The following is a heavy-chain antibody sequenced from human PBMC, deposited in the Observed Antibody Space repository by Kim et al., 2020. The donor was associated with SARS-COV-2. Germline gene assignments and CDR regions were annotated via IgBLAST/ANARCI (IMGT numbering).Heavy chain of an antibody. CDR2: ISSSSSYI. CDR3: ARMGYALYHAFDI. CDR1: GFTFSSYS. Sequence: GGSLRLSCAASGFTFSSYSMNWVRQAPGKGLEWVSSISSSSSYIYYADSVKGRFTISRDNAKNSLYLQMNSLRAEDTAVYYCARMGYALYHAFDIWGQGTMVTVSS. J-gene: IGHJ3*02. V-gene: IGHV3-21*01. D-gene: IGHD1-1*01.